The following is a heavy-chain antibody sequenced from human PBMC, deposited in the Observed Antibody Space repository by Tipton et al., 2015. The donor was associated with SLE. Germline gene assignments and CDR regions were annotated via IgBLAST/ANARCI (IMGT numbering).Heavy chain of an antibody. CDR3: ARDPGAVAGYFDY. CDR1: GGSIGGFY. Sequence: LRLSCTVSGGSIGGFYWNWIPQSPGKGLEWIGYNYYSGSTNYNPSLKSRVSISVDTSKNQISLKLNSVTAADTAVYYCARDPGAVAGYFDYWGQGTLVTVSS. CDR2: NYYSGST. V-gene: IGHV4-59*01. J-gene: IGHJ4*02. D-gene: IGHD6-19*01.